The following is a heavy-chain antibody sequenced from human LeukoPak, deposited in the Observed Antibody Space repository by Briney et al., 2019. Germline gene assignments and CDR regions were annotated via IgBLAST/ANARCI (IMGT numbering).Heavy chain of an antibody. V-gene: IGHV1-69*13. Sequence: ASVNVSCKASGGTFSSYAISWVRQAPGQGLEWMGGIIPIFGTANYAQKFQGRVTITADESTSTAYMELSSLRSEDTAVYYCARGYSGYGKFDYWGQGTLVTVSS. CDR2: IIPIFGTA. CDR3: ARGYSGYGKFDY. CDR1: GGTFSSYA. J-gene: IGHJ4*02. D-gene: IGHD5-12*01.